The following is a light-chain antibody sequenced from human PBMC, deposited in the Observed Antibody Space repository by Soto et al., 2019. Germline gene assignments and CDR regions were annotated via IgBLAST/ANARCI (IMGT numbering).Light chain of an antibody. J-gene: IGKJ2*01. CDR3: QQYGSSPLYT. Sequence: EIVLTQSPGTLSLSPGERATLSCRASQSVSSSYLAWYQQKPGQAPRLLIYGASSRAAGIPDRFSGSWSGTDFTPTISRLEPEDFAVYYCQQYGSSPLYTFGQGTKLEIK. V-gene: IGKV3-20*01. CDR1: QSVSSSY. CDR2: GAS.